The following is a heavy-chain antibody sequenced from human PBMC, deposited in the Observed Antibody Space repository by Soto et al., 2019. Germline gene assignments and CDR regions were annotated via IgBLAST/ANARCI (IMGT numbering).Heavy chain of an antibody. J-gene: IGHJ4*02. Sequence: PGGSLRLSCAASGCTFSSYAMSCVRRAPGKGLEWVSAISGSGGSTYYADSVKGRFTISRDNSKNTLYLQMNSLRAEDTAVYYCAKDMQARYFEEFDYWGQGTLVTVSS. CDR1: GCTFSSYA. CDR3: AKDMQARYFEEFDY. D-gene: IGHD3-9*01. CDR2: ISGSGGST. V-gene: IGHV3-23*01.